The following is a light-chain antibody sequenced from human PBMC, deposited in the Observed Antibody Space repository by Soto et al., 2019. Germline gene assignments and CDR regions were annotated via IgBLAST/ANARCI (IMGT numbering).Light chain of an antibody. CDR3: SSYAGSNNYV. CDR2: EVT. Sequence: QSVLAQPPSASGSPGQSVTISCTGTNSAVGAYNFVSWYQQHPGKAPKLMIYEVTKRPSGVPDRFSGSKSANTASLTVSGLQAEDEADYYCSSYAGSNNYVFGTGTKVTVL. J-gene: IGLJ1*01. V-gene: IGLV2-8*01. CDR1: NSAVGAYNF.